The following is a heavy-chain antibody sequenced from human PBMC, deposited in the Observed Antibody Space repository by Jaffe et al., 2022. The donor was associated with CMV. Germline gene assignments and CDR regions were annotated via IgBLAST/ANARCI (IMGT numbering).Heavy chain of an antibody. J-gene: IGHJ4*02. CDR1: GFTFSSYW. CDR2: IKQDGSEK. V-gene: IGHV3-7*03. D-gene: IGHD5-18*01. CDR3: ARVQRETTAMVTTFDY. Sequence: EVQLVESGGGLVQPGGSLRLSCAASGFTFSSYWMSWVRQAPGKGLEWVANIKQDGSEKYYVDSVKGRFTISRDNAKNSLYLQMNSLRAEDTAVYYCARVQRETTAMVTTFDYWGQGTLVTVSS.